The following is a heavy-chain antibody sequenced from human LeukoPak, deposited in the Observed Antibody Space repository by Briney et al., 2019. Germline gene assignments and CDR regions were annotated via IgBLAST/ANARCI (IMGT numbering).Heavy chain of an antibody. J-gene: IGHJ6*02. V-gene: IGHV1-46*01. CDR3: ARVYDSRAYGMDV. CDR2: INPSGGST. Sequence: GASVKVSCKASGYTFTSYYMHWVRQAPGQGLEWMAIINPSGGSTSYAQKFQGRVTMTRDTSTSTVHMELSSLRSEDTAVYYCARVYDSRAYGMDVWGQGTTVTVSS. D-gene: IGHD3-22*01. CDR1: GYTFTSYY.